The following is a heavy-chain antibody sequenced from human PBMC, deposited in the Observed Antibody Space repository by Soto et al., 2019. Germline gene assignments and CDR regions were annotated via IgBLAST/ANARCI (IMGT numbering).Heavy chain of an antibody. CDR2: MNPNSGNT. CDR1: GYTFTSYD. Sequence: ASVKVSCKASGYTFTSYDINWVRQATGQRLEWMGWMNPNSGNTGYAQKFQGRVTMTRNTSISTAYMELSSLRSEDTAVYYCARGLDRQLNPKYYYYYYYMDVWGKGTTVTVSS. V-gene: IGHV1-8*01. D-gene: IGHD6-13*01. J-gene: IGHJ6*03. CDR3: ARGLDRQLNPKYYYYYYYMDV.